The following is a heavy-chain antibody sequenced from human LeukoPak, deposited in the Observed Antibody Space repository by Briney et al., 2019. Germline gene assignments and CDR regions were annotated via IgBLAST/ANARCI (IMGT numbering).Heavy chain of an antibody. CDR3: AREGMVATFDY. V-gene: IGHV3-21*01. J-gene: IGHJ4*02. Sequence: PGGSLRLSCAASDFTFSRYSMNWFRQAPGEGLEWVSSISSGGHNIFYADPVKGRFTISRDNAKNSLYLQMNGLRVEDTAIYYCAREGMVATFDYWGQGTLVTVSS. D-gene: IGHD5-12*01. CDR2: ISSGGHNI. CDR1: DFTFSRYS.